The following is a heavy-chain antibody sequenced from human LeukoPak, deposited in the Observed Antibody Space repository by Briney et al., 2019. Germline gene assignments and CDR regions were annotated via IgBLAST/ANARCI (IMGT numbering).Heavy chain of an antibody. CDR3: TSRNIAAGHFYF. Sequence: GESLKISCKGSGYSFTNYWIGWVRQKPGKGLEWMGIIYSGDSDARYSPSFQGQVTISADKSTSTAYLQWSSLKASDTAIYHCTSRNIAAGHFYFWGQGTLVTVSS. V-gene: IGHV5-51*01. CDR1: GYSFTNYW. D-gene: IGHD6-13*01. CDR2: IYSGDSDA. J-gene: IGHJ4*02.